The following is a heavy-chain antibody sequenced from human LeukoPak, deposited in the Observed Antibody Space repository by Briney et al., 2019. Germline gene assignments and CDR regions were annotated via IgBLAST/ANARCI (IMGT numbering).Heavy chain of an antibody. J-gene: IGHJ5*02. V-gene: IGHV3-30-3*01. CDR1: GFTFSSYA. D-gene: IGHD4-17*01. CDR2: ISYDGSNK. CDR3: ARDDSRTDYSDGWFDP. Sequence: PGGSLRLSCAASGFTFSSYAMHWVRQAPGKGLEWVAVISYDGSNKYYADSVKGRFTISRDNSKNTLYLQMNSLRAEDTAVYYCARDDSRTDYSDGWFDPWGQGTLVTVSS.